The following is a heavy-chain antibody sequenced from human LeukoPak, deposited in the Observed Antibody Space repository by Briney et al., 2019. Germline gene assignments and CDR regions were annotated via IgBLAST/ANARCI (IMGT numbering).Heavy chain of an antibody. CDR3: ARDRGLDGSDQLDS. D-gene: IGHD3-10*01. Sequence: PSETLSLTCTVSGGSISSYHWIWIRQPAGKGLEWIGRINSNGDTVYNPSLKSRATMSLDMTNNQFSLKLSSVPAADTAVYYCARDRGLDGSDQLDSWGPGTLVTVSS. V-gene: IGHV4-4*07. CDR2: INSNGDT. CDR1: GGSISSYH. J-gene: IGHJ5*01.